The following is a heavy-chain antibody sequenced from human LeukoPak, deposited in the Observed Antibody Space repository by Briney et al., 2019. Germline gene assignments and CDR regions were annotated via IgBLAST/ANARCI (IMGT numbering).Heavy chain of an antibody. Sequence: GGSLRLSCAASGFTFSSYWMTWVRQAPGKGLEWVANIKQDGSEKYYVDSVKGRFTISRDNAKNTLYLQMNSLRVEDTAVYYCARYSGSYFYFDYWGQGTLVTVSS. J-gene: IGHJ4*02. CDR1: GFTFSSYW. V-gene: IGHV3-7*01. CDR3: ARYSGSYFYFDY. D-gene: IGHD1-26*01. CDR2: IKQDGSEK.